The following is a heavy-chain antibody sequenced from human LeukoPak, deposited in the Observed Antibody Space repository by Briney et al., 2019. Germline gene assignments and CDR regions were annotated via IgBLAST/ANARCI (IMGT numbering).Heavy chain of an antibody. CDR1: SASINSSPYF. CDR2: ISYSGTT. Sequence: PSETLSLTCSVSSASINSSPYFWAWIRQSSGKGLEWIATISYSGTTYYNPSLKSRVTISVDTSKNQFSLKLSSVTAADTAVYYCARHFRYGSGSYYHHPWGQGTLVTVSS. J-gene: IGHJ5*02. V-gene: IGHV4-39*01. D-gene: IGHD3-10*01. CDR3: ARHFRYGSGSYYHHP.